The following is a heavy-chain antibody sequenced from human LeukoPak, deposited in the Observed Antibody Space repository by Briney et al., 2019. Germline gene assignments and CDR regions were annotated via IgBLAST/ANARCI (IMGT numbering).Heavy chain of an antibody. D-gene: IGHD4-17*01. CDR3: ARANPVYGDFDY. J-gene: IGHJ4*02. CDR2: IFPNGNT. Sequence: GGSLRLSCTLSGLAVSDNYLTWVRQAPGKGLDRVTVIFPNGNTYSAAFVEGRFSISRDKSTNTLFLDMSRVGTDDTAVYFCARANPVYGDFDYWGQGTLVSVSS. V-gene: IGHV3-53*01. CDR1: GLAVSDNY.